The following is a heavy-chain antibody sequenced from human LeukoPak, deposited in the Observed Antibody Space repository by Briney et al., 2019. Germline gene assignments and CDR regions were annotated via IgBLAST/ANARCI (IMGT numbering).Heavy chain of an antibody. CDR1: GFTFSSYG. CDR3: ASALDCYDNRDIDY. CDR2: IWYDGSNK. Sequence: GGSLRLSCAASGFTFSSYGMHWVRQAPGKGLEWVAVIWYDGSNKYYADSVKGRFTISRDNSKNMLYLQMNSLRAEDTAVYYWASALDCYDNRDIDYWGQGSLVTVSS. D-gene: IGHD3-22*01. J-gene: IGHJ4*02. V-gene: IGHV3-33*01.